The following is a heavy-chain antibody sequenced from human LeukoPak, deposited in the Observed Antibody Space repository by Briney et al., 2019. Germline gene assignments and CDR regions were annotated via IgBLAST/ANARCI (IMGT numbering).Heavy chain of an antibody. Sequence: ASVKVSCKASGYTFSDYAMHWVRQAPGQRLEWMGWINAGNGNTKYSQKFQGRVTITRDTSASTAYMELSSLRSEDTAVYYCARDRAYDFWSGYYFNWFDPWGQGTLVTVSS. CDR1: GYTFSDYA. CDR2: INAGNGNT. V-gene: IGHV1-3*01. CDR3: ARDRAYDFWSGYYFNWFDP. J-gene: IGHJ5*02. D-gene: IGHD3-3*01.